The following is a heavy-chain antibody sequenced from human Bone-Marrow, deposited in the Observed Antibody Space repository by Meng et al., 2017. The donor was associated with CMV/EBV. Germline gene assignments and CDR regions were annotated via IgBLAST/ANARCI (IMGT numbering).Heavy chain of an antibody. J-gene: IGHJ4*02. V-gene: IGHV3-30-3*01. Sequence: GESLKISCAASGFTFSSYAMHWVRQAPGKGLEWVAVISYDGSNKYYADSVKDRFTISRDNSKNTLYLQMNSLRAEDTAVYYCARGPYDYGDYWGQGTLVTVSS. D-gene: IGHD2-2*01. CDR3: ARGPYDYGDY. CDR2: ISYDGSNK. CDR1: GFTFSSYA.